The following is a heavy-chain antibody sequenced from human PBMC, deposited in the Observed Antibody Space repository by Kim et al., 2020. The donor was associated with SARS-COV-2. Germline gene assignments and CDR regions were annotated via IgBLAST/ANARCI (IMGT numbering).Heavy chain of an antibody. Sequence: SETLSLTCTVSGGSISSYYWSWIRQPPGKGLEWIGYIYYSGSTNYNPSLKSRVTISVDTSKNQFSLKLSSVTAADTAVYYCAREPSGYDCSYYYYGMYVWGQGTTVTVSS. CDR3: AREPSGYDCSYYYYGMYV. D-gene: IGHD5-12*01. V-gene: IGHV4-59*01. CDR2: IYYSGST. J-gene: IGHJ6*02. CDR1: GGSISSYY.